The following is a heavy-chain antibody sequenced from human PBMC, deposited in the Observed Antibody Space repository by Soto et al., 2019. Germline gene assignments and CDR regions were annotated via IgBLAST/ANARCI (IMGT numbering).Heavy chain of an antibody. CDR3: ARHTPAISISDH. CDR1: GGSISSSSYY. V-gene: IGHV4-39*01. CDR2: IYYSGST. J-gene: IGHJ4*02. D-gene: IGHD2-15*01. Sequence: QLQLQESGPGLVKPSETLSLTCTVSGGSISSSSYYWGWIRQPPGKGLECIGSIYYSGSTYYNPSLKRRVTISADTSKNRSSLKLSSVTAADTAVYYCARHTPAISISDHWGQGTLVTVSS.